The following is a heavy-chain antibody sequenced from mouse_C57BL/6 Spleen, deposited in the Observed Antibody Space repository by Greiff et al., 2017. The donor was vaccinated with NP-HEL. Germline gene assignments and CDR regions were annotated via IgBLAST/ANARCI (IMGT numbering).Heavy chain of an antibody. CDR3: TRSLLRRYFDV. Sequence: VQLQQSGAELVRPGASVTLSCKASGYTFTDYEMHWVKQTPVHGLEWIGAIDPETGGTAYNQKFKGKAILTADKSSSTAYMELRSLTSEDSAVYYCTRSLLRRYFDVWGTGTTVTVSS. J-gene: IGHJ1*03. CDR1: GYTFTDYE. D-gene: IGHD1-2*01. V-gene: IGHV1-15*01. CDR2: IDPETGGT.